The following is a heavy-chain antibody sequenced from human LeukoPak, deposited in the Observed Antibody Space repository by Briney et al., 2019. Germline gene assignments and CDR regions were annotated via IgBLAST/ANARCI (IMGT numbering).Heavy chain of an antibody. CDR2: IYDSGST. Sequence: SETLSLTCTVSGGSIRSSYYYWGWIRQPPGKGLEWIGSIYDSGSTYYNPSLKSRVTISVDTSKNQFSLKLNSVTAADTAVYYCARVRVGATGVPFDYWGQGTLVTVSS. CDR3: ARVRVGATGVPFDY. J-gene: IGHJ4*02. V-gene: IGHV4-39*01. CDR1: GGSIRSSYYY. D-gene: IGHD1-26*01.